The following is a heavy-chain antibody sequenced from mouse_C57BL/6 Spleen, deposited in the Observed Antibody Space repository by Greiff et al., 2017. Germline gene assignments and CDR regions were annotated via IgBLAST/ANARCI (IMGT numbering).Heavy chain of an antibody. CDR1: GYSITSGYY. J-gene: IGHJ2*01. CDR2: ISYDGSN. Sequence: DVKLQESGPGLVKPSQSLSLTCSVTGYSITSGYYWNWIRQFPGNKLEWMGYISYDGSNNYNPSLKNRISITRDTSKNQFFLKLNSVTTEDTATYNSAREEGNYLDAWGQGTTLTVSS. V-gene: IGHV3-6*01. CDR3: AREEGNYLDA.